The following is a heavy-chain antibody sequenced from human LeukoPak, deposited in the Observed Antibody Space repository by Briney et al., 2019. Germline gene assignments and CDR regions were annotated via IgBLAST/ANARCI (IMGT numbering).Heavy chain of an antibody. D-gene: IGHD3-9*01. J-gene: IGHJ4*02. Sequence: PSETLSLTCTVSGGSISSSSYYWGWIRQPPGKGLEWIGEINHSGSTNYNPSLKSRVTISVDTSKNQFSLKLSSVTAADTAVYYCARGPRNILTGYYLPDYWGQGTLVTVSS. CDR2: INHSGST. CDR1: GGSISSSSYY. CDR3: ARGPRNILTGYYLPDY. V-gene: IGHV4-39*07.